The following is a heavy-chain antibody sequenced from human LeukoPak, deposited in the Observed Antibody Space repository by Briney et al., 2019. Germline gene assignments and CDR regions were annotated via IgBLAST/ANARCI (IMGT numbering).Heavy chain of an antibody. J-gene: IGHJ4*02. CDR2: ISSSSSYI. CDR3: AKAGSRVVPADFFDY. CDR1: GFTFSSYS. D-gene: IGHD2-2*01. Sequence: GGSLRLSCAASGFTFSSYSMNWVRQAPGKGLEWVSSISSSSSYIYYADSVKGRFTISRDNAKNSLYLQMNSLRAEDTAVYYCAKAGSRVVPADFFDYWGQGTLVTVSS. V-gene: IGHV3-21*01.